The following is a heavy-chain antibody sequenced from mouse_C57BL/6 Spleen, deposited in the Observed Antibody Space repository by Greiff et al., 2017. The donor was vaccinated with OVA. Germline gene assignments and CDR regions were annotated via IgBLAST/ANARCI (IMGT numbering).Heavy chain of an antibody. Sequence: EVKLVESGGGLVKPGGSLKLSCAASGFTFSDYGMHWVRQAPEKGLEWVAYISSGSSTIYYADTVKGRFTISRDNAKNTLFLQMTSLRSEDTAMYYCARYYLYYFDYWGQGTTLTVSS. CDR2: ISSGSSTI. V-gene: IGHV5-17*01. J-gene: IGHJ2*01. D-gene: IGHD1-1*02. CDR3: ARYYLYYFDY. CDR1: GFTFSDYG.